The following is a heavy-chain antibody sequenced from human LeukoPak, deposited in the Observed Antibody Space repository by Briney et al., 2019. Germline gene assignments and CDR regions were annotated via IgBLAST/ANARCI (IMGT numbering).Heavy chain of an antibody. J-gene: IGHJ5*02. D-gene: IGHD1-14*01. V-gene: IGHV3-64D*06. CDR2: ISSNGGST. Sequence: GGSLRLSCSASGFTFSSYAMHWVRRAPGKGLEYVSAISSNGGSTYYADSVKGRFTISRDNSKNTLYLQMSSLGAEDTAVYYCVRSRIPGWFDPWGQGTLVTVSS. CDR1: GFTFSSYA. CDR3: VRSRIPGWFDP.